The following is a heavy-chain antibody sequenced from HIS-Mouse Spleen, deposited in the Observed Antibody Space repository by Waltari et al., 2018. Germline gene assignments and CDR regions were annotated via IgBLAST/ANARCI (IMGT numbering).Heavy chain of an antibody. Sequence: QVQLQQWGAGLLKPSETLSLTCAVYGWSFSGYYWSWIRQPPGKGLEWIGEINHSGSTNYNPSLKSRVTISVDTSKNQFSLKLSSVTAADTAVYYCARSMGIRDRKWYFDLWGRGTLVTVSS. CDR1: GWSFSGYY. CDR3: ARSMGIRDRKWYFDL. CDR2: INHSGST. D-gene: IGHD7-27*01. J-gene: IGHJ2*01. V-gene: IGHV4-34*01.